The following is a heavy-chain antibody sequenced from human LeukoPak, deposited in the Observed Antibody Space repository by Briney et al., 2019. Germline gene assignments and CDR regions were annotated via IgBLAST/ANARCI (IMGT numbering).Heavy chain of an antibody. V-gene: IGHV4-39*07. CDR2: IYYSGST. CDR3: ARDTYYYGSGSYLDLP. CDR1: GGSISGSSNY. J-gene: IGHJ5*02. Sequence: PSETLSLTCTVSGGSISGSSNYWGWIRQPPGKGLEWIGSIYYSGSTYYNPSLKSRVTISVDTSKTQFSLRLTSVTATDTAVYYCARDTYYYGSGSYLDLPWGQGTLVTVSS. D-gene: IGHD3-10*01.